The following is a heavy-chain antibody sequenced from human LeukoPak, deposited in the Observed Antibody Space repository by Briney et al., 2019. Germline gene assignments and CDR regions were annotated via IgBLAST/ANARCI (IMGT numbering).Heavy chain of an antibody. CDR1: GGSISSYY. CDR2: IYTSGST. V-gene: IGHV4-4*07. Sequence: PSETLSLTCTVSGGSISSYYWSWIRQPAGKGLEWIGRIYTSGSTNYNPPLKSRVTMSVDTSKNQFSLKLSSVTAADTAVYYCAGGYSSGWYGDYWGQGTLVTVSS. D-gene: IGHD6-19*01. CDR3: AGGYSSGWYGDY. J-gene: IGHJ4*02.